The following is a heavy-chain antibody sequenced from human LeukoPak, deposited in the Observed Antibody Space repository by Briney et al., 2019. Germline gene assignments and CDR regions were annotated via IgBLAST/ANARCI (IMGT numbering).Heavy chain of an antibody. CDR3: ARLRSPVTILYYFDY. J-gene: IGHJ4*02. CDR2: FYCSGST. D-gene: IGHD4-17*01. CDR1: GGSISSSTYC. Sequence: SETLSLTCTVSGGSISSSTYCWGWIRQPPGKGLEWIGSFYCSGSTYYNPSLKGRVTISVDTSKNQFSLKLGSVTAADTAVYYCARLRSPVTILYYFDYWGQGTLVTVSS. V-gene: IGHV4-39*01.